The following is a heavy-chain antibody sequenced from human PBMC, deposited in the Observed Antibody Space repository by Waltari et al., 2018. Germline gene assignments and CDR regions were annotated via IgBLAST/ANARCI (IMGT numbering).Heavy chain of an antibody. J-gene: IGHJ3*02. CDR2: IYPGDSDT. CDR1: GYSFTSYW. CDR3: ARGVTIFGVVIRRGAFDI. V-gene: IGHV5-51*01. D-gene: IGHD3-3*01. Sequence: LVQSGAEVKKPGESLKISCKGSGYSFTSYWIGWVRQMPGKGLEWMGIIYPGDSDTRYSPSFQGQVTISADKSISTAYLQWSSLKASDTAMYYCARGVTIFGVVIRRGAFDIWGQGTMVTVSS.